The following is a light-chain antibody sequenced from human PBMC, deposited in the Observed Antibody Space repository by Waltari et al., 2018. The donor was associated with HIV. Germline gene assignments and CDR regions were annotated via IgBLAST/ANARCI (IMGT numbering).Light chain of an antibody. CDR2: DVS. CDR3: CSYAGSYSVV. Sequence: QSALTQPASVSGSPGQSITISCTGTSSDVGGYNYVSWYQQHPGKAPKLMIYDVSKRPSGVPDRFSGSKSGNTASLTISGLQAEDEADYCCCSYAGSYSVVFGGGTKLTVL. J-gene: IGLJ3*02. V-gene: IGLV2-11*01. CDR1: SSDVGGYNY.